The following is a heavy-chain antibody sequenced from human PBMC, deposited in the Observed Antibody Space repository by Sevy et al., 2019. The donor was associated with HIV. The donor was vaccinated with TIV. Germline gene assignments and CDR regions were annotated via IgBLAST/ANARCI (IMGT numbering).Heavy chain of an antibody. CDR1: GYTFTRYY. Sequence: ASVKVSCKASGYTFTRYYIHWVRQAPGQGLECMGIINPSGGGRNYVQRFQGRVTFTRDTSTSTVYMELSSLRSEDTAVYYCARVESCGGDCYYSDYWGQGTQVTVSS. CDR3: ARVESCGGDCYYSDY. CDR2: INPSGGGR. J-gene: IGHJ4*02. V-gene: IGHV1-46*01. D-gene: IGHD2-21*02.